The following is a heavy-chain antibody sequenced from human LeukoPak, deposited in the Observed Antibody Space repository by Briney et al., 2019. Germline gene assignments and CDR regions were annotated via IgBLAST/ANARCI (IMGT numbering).Heavy chain of an antibody. V-gene: IGHV3-23*01. CDR1: GFTFGSHA. CDR3: GKTTVGYSSGQKPAWLVDY. D-gene: IGHD5-18*01. J-gene: IGHJ4*02. CDR2: IFGSGGSP. Sequence: PGGSLRLSCEASGFTFGSHAMYWVRQAPGKGLEWVAGIFGSGGSPHYADPVKGRFTISRDNSRNTVYLQINSLRAEDTAVYYCGKTTVGYSSGQKPAWLVDYWGQGTLVTVSS.